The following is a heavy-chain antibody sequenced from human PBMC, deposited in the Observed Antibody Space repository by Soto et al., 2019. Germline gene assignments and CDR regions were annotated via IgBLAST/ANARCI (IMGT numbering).Heavy chain of an antibody. CDR3: IQSRWGGDCLQSYASHYYYGMDV. Sequence: QITLKESGPTLVKPTQTLTLTCTFSGFSLSTSGVGVGWIRQPPGKALEWLALIYWSEAKRYSPSLSSRLTLNKDTSKNQEVLTMTNMDPVDTATYYCIQSRWGGDCLQSYASHYYYGMDVWGQGTTVTVSS. CDR1: GFSLSTSGVG. J-gene: IGHJ6*02. CDR2: IYWSEAK. V-gene: IGHV2-5*01. D-gene: IGHD2-21*02.